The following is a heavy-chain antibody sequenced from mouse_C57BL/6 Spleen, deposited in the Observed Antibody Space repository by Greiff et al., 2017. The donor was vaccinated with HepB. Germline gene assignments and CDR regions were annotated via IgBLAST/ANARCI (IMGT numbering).Heavy chain of an antibody. CDR1: GYTFTSYW. CDR2: IHPSDSDT. CDR3: AYGSRLDY. Sequence: QVHVKQPGAELVKPGASVKVSCKASGYTFTSYWMHWVKQRPGQGLEWIGRIHPSDSDTNYNQKFKGKATLTVDKSSSTAYMQLSSLTSEDSAVYYCAYGSRLDYWGQGTTLTVSS. D-gene: IGHD1-1*01. J-gene: IGHJ2*01. V-gene: IGHV1-74*01.